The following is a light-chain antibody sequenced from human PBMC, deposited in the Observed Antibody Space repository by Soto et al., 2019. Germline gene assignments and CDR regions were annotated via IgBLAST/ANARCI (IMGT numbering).Light chain of an antibody. J-gene: IGKJ5*01. CDR3: QQYDNWPIN. V-gene: IGKV3-15*01. CDR2: GAS. CDR1: QSVSSN. Sequence: EIVMTQSPATLSVSPGERATLACRASQSVSSNLAWYQQKPGQAPRLLIYGASTRATVIPARFSGSGAGTDFPSTISSLQCEDVAVFYGQQYDNWPINFSQGTRLEIK.